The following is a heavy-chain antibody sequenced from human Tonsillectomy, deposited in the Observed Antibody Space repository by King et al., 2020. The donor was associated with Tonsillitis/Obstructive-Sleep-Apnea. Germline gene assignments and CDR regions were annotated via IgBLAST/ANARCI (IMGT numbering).Heavy chain of an antibody. D-gene: IGHD3-3*01. J-gene: IGHJ4*02. CDR3: AKDPEGVLRFLEWLMNYFDY. V-gene: IGHV3-23*04. CDR1: GFTFSSYA. Sequence: VQLVESGGGLVQPGGSLRLSCAASGFTFSSYAMSWVRQAPGKGLEWGSSISGSGVSTYYADSVKGRLPISRENSKNTLYLQMNSLRAEDTALYYCAKDPEGVLRFLEWLMNYFDYWGQGTLVTVSS. CDR2: ISGSGVST.